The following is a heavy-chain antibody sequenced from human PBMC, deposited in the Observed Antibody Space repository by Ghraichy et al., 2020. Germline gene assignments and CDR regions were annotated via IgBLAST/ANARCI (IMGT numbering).Heavy chain of an antibody. D-gene: IGHD4-17*01. CDR2: ISGNGRSL. J-gene: IGHJ4*02. CDR3: VREHYGQLHF. CDR1: GFNFRGYC. V-gene: IGHV3-11*01. Sequence: GGSLRLSCAGSGFNFRGYCLSWVRQAPGKGLEWLSYISGNGRSLNYADSVRGRFTISRDNSKNSLYLQMNSLRPEDTAVYYCVREHYGQLHFWGQGTLVTV.